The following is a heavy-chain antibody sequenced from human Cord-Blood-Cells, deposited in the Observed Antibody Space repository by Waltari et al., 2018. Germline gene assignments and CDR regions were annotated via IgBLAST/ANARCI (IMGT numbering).Heavy chain of an antibody. Sequence: QVQLVQSGAEVKKPGASVKVSCKAAGGTFSSYAISWVGKAPGQGLEWMGRIIPILGIANYAQKFQGRVTITADKSTSTAYMELSSLRSEDTAVYYCARDRFVSSSWYFDYWGQGTLVTVSS. D-gene: IGHD6-13*01. J-gene: IGHJ4*02. CDR2: IIPILGIA. CDR1: GGTFSSYA. CDR3: ARDRFVSSSWYFDY. V-gene: IGHV1-69*09.